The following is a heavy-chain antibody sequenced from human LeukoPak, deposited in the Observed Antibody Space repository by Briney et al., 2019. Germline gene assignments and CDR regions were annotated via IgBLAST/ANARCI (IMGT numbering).Heavy chain of an antibody. CDR1: GFTVSSNY. J-gene: IGHJ4*02. CDR3: ARDWASSGWYDY. V-gene: IGHV3-53*01. Sequence: GGSLRLSCAASGFTVSSNYMSWVRQAPGKGLEWVSVIYSGGSTYYADSVKGRFTISRDNSKNTLYLQMNSLRAEDTAVYYCARDWASSGWYDYWGQGTLVTVSS. D-gene: IGHD6-19*01. CDR2: IYSGGST.